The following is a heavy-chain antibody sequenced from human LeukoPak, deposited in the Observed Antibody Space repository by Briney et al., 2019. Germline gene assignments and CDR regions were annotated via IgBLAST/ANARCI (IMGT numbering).Heavy chain of an antibody. V-gene: IGHV4-30-4*08. CDR3: ARDEGSYSNYFPFDY. Sequence: SETLSLTCTVSGGSISSGDYYWSWIRQPPGKGLEWIGYIYYSGSTYYNPSLKSRVTISVDTSKNQFSLKLSSVTAADTAVYYCARDEGSYSNYFPFDYWGQGTLVTVSS. J-gene: IGHJ4*02. CDR2: IYYSGST. CDR1: GGSISSGDYY. D-gene: IGHD4-11*01.